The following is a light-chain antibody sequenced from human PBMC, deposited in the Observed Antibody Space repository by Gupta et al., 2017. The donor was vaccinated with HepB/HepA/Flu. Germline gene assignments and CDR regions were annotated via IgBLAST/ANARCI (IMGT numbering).Light chain of an antibody. V-gene: IGKV1-16*02. Sequence: DIQMTQSPSSLSASVGDRVTITCRASQGIGNYLAWFQQKPGTAPKSLIYAASSLQSGATSKFSGSVSATDFTLTISNLQPEDFATYYCQQYHSYPLTFGQGTRLEIK. CDR2: AAS. CDR1: QGIGNY. CDR3: QQYHSYPLT. J-gene: IGKJ5*01.